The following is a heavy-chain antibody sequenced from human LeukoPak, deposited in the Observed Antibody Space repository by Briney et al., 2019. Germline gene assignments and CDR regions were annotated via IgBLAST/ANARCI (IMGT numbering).Heavy chain of an antibody. V-gene: IGHV1-24*01. Sequence: ASVKVSCKVSGYALSELSMHWVRQAPGAGLEWMGGFDPEDAEKIYAQKFQGRVTMTEDTSTDTAYMELSSLRSEDTAVYYCATWDISEAYRAFHIWGQGTVVTVSS. CDR2: FDPEDAEK. CDR1: GYALSELS. J-gene: IGHJ3*02. D-gene: IGHD2-15*01. CDR3: ATWDISEAYRAFHI.